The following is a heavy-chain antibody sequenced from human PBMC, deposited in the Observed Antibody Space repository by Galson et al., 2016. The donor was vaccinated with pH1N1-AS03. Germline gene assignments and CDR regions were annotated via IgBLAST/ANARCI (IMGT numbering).Heavy chain of an antibody. CDR1: GFTFSRFW. D-gene: IGHD2-2*01. CDR2: IKQDGSEK. V-gene: IGHV3-7*01. J-gene: IGHJ4*02. Sequence: SLRLSCAASGFTFSRFWLNWVRQTPGKGLEWVANIKQDGSEKYYVDSVRGRFTISRDNAKNSLYLQMSSLRAEDTAIYYCARGAPGDHLLSPLWNWGQGTLVTVSS. CDR3: ARGAPGDHLLSPLWN.